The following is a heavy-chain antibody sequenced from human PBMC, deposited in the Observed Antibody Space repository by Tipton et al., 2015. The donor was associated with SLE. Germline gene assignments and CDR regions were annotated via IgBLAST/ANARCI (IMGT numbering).Heavy chain of an antibody. CDR1: GGSFSGYY. V-gene: IGHV4-34*01. CDR2: INHGGST. D-gene: IGHD2-21*01. J-gene: IGHJ5*02. CDR3: VRGHPHIVVLIGGGWFDP. Sequence: TLSLTCAVYGGSFSGYYWTWIRQPPDKGLEWIGEINHGGSTNYNPSLKSRVTVSEDTSKNQFSLKLTSVTAEDTAIYYCVRGHPHIVVLIGGGWFDPWGQGTLVTVSS.